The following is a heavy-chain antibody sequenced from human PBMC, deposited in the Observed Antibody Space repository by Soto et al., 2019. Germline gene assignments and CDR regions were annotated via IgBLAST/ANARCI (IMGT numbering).Heavy chain of an antibody. Sequence: QVQLVESGGGVVQPGRSLRLSCAASGFTFSSYAMHWVRQAPGKGLEWVAVISYDGSNKYYADSVKGRFTISRDNSKNTLYLQMNSLRAEDTAVYYCASGPGQQGGTDYWGQGTLVTVSS. CDR1: GFTFSSYA. CDR2: ISYDGSNK. J-gene: IGHJ4*02. V-gene: IGHV3-30-3*01. D-gene: IGHD3-16*01. CDR3: ASGPGQQGGTDY.